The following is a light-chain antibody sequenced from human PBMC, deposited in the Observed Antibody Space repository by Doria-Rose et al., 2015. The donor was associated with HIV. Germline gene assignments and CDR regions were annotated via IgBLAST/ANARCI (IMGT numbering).Light chain of an antibody. CDR1: QRVKSSY. CDR3: QQYGTSRGT. Sequence: IVLTQSPGTLSLSPGERATLSCRASQRVKSSYLAWYQQKPGQAPRLLIYDASTSATGIPDRFSGSGSGTDFTLTISRLEPEDVAVYYCQQYGTSRGTFGQGTRLEIK. V-gene: IGKV3-20*01. J-gene: IGKJ5*01. CDR2: DAS.